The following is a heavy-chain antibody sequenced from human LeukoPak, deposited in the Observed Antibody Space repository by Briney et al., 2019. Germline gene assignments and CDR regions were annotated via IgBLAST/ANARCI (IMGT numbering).Heavy chain of an antibody. CDR3: ARDNHYGSGSYYSGLGGY. CDR2: IIPILGIA. J-gene: IGHJ4*02. Sequence: ASVKVSCKASGGTFSSYAISWVRQAPGQGLEWMGRIIPILGIANYAQKFQGRVTITADKSTSTAYMELRSLRSDDTAVYYCARDNHYGSGSYYSGLGGYWGQGTLVTVSS. V-gene: IGHV1-69*04. D-gene: IGHD3-10*01. CDR1: GGTFSSYA.